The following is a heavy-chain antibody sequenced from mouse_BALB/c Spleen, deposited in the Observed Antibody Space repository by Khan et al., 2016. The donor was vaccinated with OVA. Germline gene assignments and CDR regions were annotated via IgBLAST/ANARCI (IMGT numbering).Heavy chain of an antibody. CDR2: IWGDGGT. CDR1: GFSLTSYG. J-gene: IGHJ4*01. D-gene: IGHD2-3*01. Sequence: QVQLQQSGPGLVAPSQSLSITCTVSGFSLTSYGVNWVRQPPGKGLEWLGVIWGDGGTNYHSALKSRLSISKDNSKSQVFLKLNSLQTDDTATYYCAKPGDGYPYGMDYWGQGTSVTVSS. CDR3: AKPGDGYPYGMDY. V-gene: IGHV2-3*01.